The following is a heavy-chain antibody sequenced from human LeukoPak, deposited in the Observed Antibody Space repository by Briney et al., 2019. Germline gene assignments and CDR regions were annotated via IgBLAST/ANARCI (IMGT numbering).Heavy chain of an antibody. D-gene: IGHD3-10*01. CDR3: AKGSESSSYSPHSD. J-gene: IGHJ4*02. CDR1: GFTLSSYA. CDR2: VSGSGDST. Sequence: GGSLRLSCAASGFTLSSYAMTWLPQAPGKGLEWVSAVSGSGDSTYYAASVKGRFTISRDNSKNTLYLQMNSLRAEDTAVYHCAKGSESSSYSPHSDWGQGTLVTVSS. V-gene: IGHV3-23*01.